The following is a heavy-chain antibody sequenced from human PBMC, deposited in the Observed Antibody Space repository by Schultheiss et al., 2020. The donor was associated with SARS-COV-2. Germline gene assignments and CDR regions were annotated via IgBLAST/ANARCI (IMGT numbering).Heavy chain of an antibody. V-gene: IGHV4-34*01. D-gene: IGHD7-27*01. J-gene: IGHJ5*02. CDR2: INHSGST. CDR1: GGSISSYY. CDR3: ARDRTGDLRWFDP. Sequence: SETLSLTCTVSGGSISSYYWSWIRQPPGKGLEWIGEINHSGSTNYNPSLKSRVTISVDTSKNQFSLKLSSVTAADTAVYYCARDRTGDLRWFDPWGQGTLVTVSS.